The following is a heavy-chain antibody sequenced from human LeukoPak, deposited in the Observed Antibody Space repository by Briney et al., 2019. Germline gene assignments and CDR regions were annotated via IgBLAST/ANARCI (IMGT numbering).Heavy chain of an antibody. D-gene: IGHD4-17*01. V-gene: IGHV3-23*01. J-gene: IGHJ4*02. CDR2: FSGSGGST. Sequence: GGSLRLSCAASGFTFSSYAMSWVRQAPGKGLECISGFSGSGGSTYYADSVKGRFTISRDNSKNTLYLQMNSLRAEDTAVYYCAKPASSYGRVTYAFDYWGQGTLVTVSS. CDR1: GFTFSSYA. CDR3: AKPASSYGRVTYAFDY.